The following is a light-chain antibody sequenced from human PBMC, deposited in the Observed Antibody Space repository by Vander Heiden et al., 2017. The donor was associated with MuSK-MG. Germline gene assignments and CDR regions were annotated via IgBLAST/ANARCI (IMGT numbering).Light chain of an antibody. V-gene: IGLV1-40*01. J-gene: IGLJ2*01. Sequence: QSVLTQPPSVSGAPGQRVTISCTGSSSNIGAGYDAHWYQQLPGKAPKLLIFGTNTRPSGVPDRFSGSKSGTSASLAISGLQAEDEADYYCQSYDTTLRDSVFGGGTKLTVL. CDR3: QSYDTTLRDSV. CDR2: GTN. CDR1: SSNIGAGYD.